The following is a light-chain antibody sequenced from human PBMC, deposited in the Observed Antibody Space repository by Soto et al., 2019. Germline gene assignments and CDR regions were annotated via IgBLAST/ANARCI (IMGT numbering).Light chain of an antibody. J-gene: IGKJ1*01. CDR2: KAS. V-gene: IGKV1-5*03. Sequence: DIQMSQSPSTLSGYVGDRVTITCRASQTISSWLAWYQQKPGKAPKLLIYKASTLKSGVPSRFSGSGSGTEFTLTISSLQPDDFATYYCQHYNSYSEAFGQRTMA. CDR1: QTISSW. CDR3: QHYNSYSEA.